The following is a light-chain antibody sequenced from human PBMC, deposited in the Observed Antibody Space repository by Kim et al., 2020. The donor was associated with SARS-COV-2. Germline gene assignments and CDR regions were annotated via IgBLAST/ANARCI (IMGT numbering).Light chain of an antibody. Sequence: QSVNIDRPGTSSNVGAYEYVSWHQHHPGKAPKPMIYDVSKRASGVPDRFSGSKSGNTASLTISGLQAEDEADYYCCSYAGTYTPYVFGTGTKVTVL. CDR1: SSNVGAYEY. J-gene: IGLJ1*01. CDR3: CSYAGTYTPYV. CDR2: DVS. V-gene: IGLV2-11*01.